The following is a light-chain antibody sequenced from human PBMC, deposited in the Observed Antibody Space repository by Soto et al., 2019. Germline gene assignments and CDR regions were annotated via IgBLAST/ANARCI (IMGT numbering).Light chain of an antibody. CDR2: DVS. CDR3: SSYTSSSTPVV. J-gene: IGLJ2*01. CDR1: SSDVGGYNY. V-gene: IGLV2-14*01. Sequence: QSALTQPASVSGSPGQSSTISCTGTSSDVGGYNYVSWYQQHPGKAPKLMIYDVSNRPSGVSNRFSGSKSGNTASLTISGLQAEDEADYYCSSYTSSSTPVVFGGGTEVTVL.